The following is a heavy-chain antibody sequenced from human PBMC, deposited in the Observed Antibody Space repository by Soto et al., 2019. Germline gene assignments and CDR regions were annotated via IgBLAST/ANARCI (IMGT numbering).Heavy chain of an antibody. J-gene: IGHJ4*02. Sequence: QVQLVQSGAEVKKPGASVKVSCKTSGYTFTSYHISWVRQAPGQGLEWMGWISAYKTNTNYAQKFQGRVTMTTDTLTSTAYMELRSLRSADTAVYYCASDTPPTDYWGQGTLVTVSS. CDR2: ISAYKTNT. CDR3: ASDTPPTDY. CDR1: GYTFTSYH. V-gene: IGHV1-18*01.